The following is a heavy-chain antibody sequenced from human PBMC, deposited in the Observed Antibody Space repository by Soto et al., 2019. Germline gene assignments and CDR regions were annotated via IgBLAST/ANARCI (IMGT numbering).Heavy chain of an antibody. CDR2: IIPVFRSA. CDR1: GGTFNKFA. V-gene: IGHV1-69*01. J-gene: IGHJ6*02. D-gene: IGHD2-21*02. CDR3: ARRYCASDNCPLFYYFVDL. Sequence: VQLVQSGAEVKKTGSSVKVSCNASGGTFNKFAFSWVRQAPGQGFEWMGGIIPVFRSANYAQRFRGRITITADEYTSTVYLYLNDLRSDDTAVYYCARRYCASDNCPLFYYFVDLWGLGTTVTVSS.